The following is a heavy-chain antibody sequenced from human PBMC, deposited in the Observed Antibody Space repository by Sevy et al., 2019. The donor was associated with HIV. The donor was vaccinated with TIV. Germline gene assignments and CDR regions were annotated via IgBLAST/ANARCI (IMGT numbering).Heavy chain of an antibody. CDR3: ARGLYVWGSYRYFFDY. CDR1: GGSFSGYY. D-gene: IGHD3-16*02. Sequence: SETLSLTCAVYGGSFSGYYWSWIRQPPGKGLEWIGEINHSGSTNYNPSLKSRVPISVDTSKNQFSLKLSSVTAADTAVYYWARGLYVWGSYRYFFDYWGQGTLVTVSS. J-gene: IGHJ4*02. CDR2: INHSGST. V-gene: IGHV4-34*01.